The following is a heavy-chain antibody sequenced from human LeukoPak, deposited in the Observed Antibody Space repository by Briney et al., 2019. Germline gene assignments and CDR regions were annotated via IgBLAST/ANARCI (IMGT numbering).Heavy chain of an antibody. CDR2: IYHSGST. CDR3: ARAHSGSYANFDY. V-gene: IGHV4-38-2*02. Sequence: PSETLSLTCTVSGYSISSGYYWGWIRQPPGKGLEWIGSIYHSGSTNYNPSLKSRVTISVDTSKNQFSLKLSSVTAAGTAVYYCARAHSGSYANFDYWGQGTLVTVSS. CDR1: GYSISSGYY. D-gene: IGHD1-26*01. J-gene: IGHJ4*02.